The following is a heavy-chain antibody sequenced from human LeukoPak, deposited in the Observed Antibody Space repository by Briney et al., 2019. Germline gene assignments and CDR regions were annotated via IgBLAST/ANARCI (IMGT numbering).Heavy chain of an antibody. CDR1: GFTFSTRW. V-gene: IGHV3-33*08. J-gene: IGHJ4*02. Sequence: GGSLRLSCAASGFTFSTRWMSWVRQAPGKGLEWVAVIWYDGSNKYYADSVKGRFTISRDNSKNTLYLQMNSLRAEDTAVYYCARGGYCSSTSCPFDYWGQGTLVTVSS. D-gene: IGHD2-2*01. CDR2: IWYDGSNK. CDR3: ARGGYCSSTSCPFDY.